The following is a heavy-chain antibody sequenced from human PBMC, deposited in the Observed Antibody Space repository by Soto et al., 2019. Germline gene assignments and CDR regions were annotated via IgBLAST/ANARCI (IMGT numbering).Heavy chain of an antibody. V-gene: IGHV4-59*08. J-gene: IGHJ6*03. Sequence: SETLSLTCTVSGASIGSSYWSWIRQPPGKGLEWMGYIYYSGSTNYNPSLKSRVTISVDTSKNQFSLKLSSVTAADTAVYYCARQARYFDWLLPYYYYYYMDVWGKGTTVTVSS. CDR3: ARQARYFDWLLPYYYYYYMDV. CDR2: IYYSGST. CDR1: GASIGSSY. D-gene: IGHD3-9*01.